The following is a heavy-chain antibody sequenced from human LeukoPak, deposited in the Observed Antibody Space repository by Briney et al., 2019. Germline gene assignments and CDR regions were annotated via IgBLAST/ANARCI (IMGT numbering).Heavy chain of an antibody. J-gene: IGHJ4*02. CDR3: ARLDDSSGYYSALGY. D-gene: IGHD3-22*01. CDR1: GYSFTSYW. Sequence: GESLKISCKGSGYSFTSYWIGWVRQMPGKGLEWMVIIYPGDSDTRYSPSFQGQVTISADKSISTAYLQWSSLKASDTAMYYCARLDDSSGYYSALGYWGQGTLVTVSS. V-gene: IGHV5-51*01. CDR2: IYPGDSDT.